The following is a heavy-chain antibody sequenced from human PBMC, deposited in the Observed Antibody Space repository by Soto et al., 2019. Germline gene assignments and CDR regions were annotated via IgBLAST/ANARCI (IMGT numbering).Heavy chain of an antibody. J-gene: IGHJ4*02. CDR1: VFTFSDYA. CDR2: VSHDGRNT. V-gene: IGHV3-30*18. CDR3: AKGGRQWLVTSDFNY. Sequence: VQLVESGGGVVQPGRSLRLSCAASVFTFSDYAMHWVRQAPGKGLEWVAVVSHDGRNTHYADSVKGRFTISRDSSKNTVSLEMTSLRAEDTAVYYGAKGGRQWLVTSDFNYWGQGALVTVSS. D-gene: IGHD6-19*01.